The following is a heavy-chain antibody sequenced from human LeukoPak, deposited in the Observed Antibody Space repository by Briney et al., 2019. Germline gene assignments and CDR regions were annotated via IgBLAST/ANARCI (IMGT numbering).Heavy chain of an antibody. J-gene: IGHJ4*02. CDR1: GYTFTSYD. CDR2: MNPNSGNT. Sequence: ASLKVSCKASGYTFTSYDINWVRQATGQGLEWMGWMNPNSGNTGYAQKFQGRVTITRNTSISTAYMELSSLRSEDTAVYYCARGEPYCSGGSCYSWGQGTLVTVSS. CDR3: ARGEPYCSGGSCYS. V-gene: IGHV1-8*01. D-gene: IGHD2-15*01.